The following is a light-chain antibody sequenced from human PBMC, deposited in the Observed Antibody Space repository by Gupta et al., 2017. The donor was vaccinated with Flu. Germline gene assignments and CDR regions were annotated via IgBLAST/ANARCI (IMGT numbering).Light chain of an antibody. V-gene: IGLV3-1*01. CDR3: QAWDSGVVV. CDR1: KLGDKY. Sequence: SSVLTQPTSVSVFPGQTATITCSGNKLGDKYASWYQQKAGQPPILILYHDAKRPSGIPERFSGSNSGNTATLTVSETQVVDEADYYCQAWDSGVVVFGGGTKLTVL. J-gene: IGLJ2*01. CDR2: HDA.